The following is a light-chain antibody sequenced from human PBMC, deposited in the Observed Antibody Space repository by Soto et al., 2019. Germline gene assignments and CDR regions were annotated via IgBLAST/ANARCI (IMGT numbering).Light chain of an antibody. CDR1: QTISVY. CDR3: QESFSPLTIGGGITLFT. CDR2: TSS. Sequence: DIQMTQSPSSLSASVGDTVIITCRASQTISVYLNWYQQIAGKAPKLLIYTSSALQTGVPSRLSGSGSGTDFTLTISSLQPEDFATYYCQESFSPLTIGGGITLFTFGGGKKVDIK. J-gene: IGKJ4*01. V-gene: IGKV1-39*01.